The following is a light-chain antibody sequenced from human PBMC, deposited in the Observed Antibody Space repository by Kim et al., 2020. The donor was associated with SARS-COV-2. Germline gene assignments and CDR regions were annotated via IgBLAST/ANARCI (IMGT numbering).Light chain of an antibody. CDR1: QSVSSSY. CDR3: QQYGSSPPWT. V-gene: IGKV3-20*01. Sequence: PGERAALSCRDSQSVSSSYLAWYQQKPGQAPSLLIYGASSRATGIPDRFSGSGSGTDFTLTISRLEPEDFAVYYCQQYGSSPPWTFGQGTKVDIK. CDR2: GAS. J-gene: IGKJ1*01.